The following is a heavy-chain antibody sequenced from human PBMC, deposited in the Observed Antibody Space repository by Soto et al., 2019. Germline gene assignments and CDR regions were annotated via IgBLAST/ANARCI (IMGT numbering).Heavy chain of an antibody. CDR2: ISYDGSNK. CDR3: AKDWVSCSGGSCSQPSNYMDV. Sequence: GESLKISCAASGFTFSSYGMHWVRQAPGKGLEWVAVISYDGSNKYYADSVKGRFTISRDNSKNTLYLQMNSLRAEDTAVYYCAKDWVSCSGGSCSQPSNYMDVWGKGTTVTVSS. J-gene: IGHJ6*03. D-gene: IGHD2-15*01. CDR1: GFTFSSYG. V-gene: IGHV3-30*18.